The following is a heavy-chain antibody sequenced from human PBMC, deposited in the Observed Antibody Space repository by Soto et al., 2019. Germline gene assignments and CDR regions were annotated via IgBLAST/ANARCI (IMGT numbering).Heavy chain of an antibody. Sequence: GGSLRLSCAASGFTLSSYMMNWVRQAPGQGLEWVSHISGSSIYIHYADSVRSRFTISRDNAKNSVYLQMDSLRVEDTAVYYCAREGALKPFSSWGQGALVTVSS. CDR2: ISGSSIYI. V-gene: IGHV3-21*01. J-gene: IGHJ5*02. CDR1: GFTLSSYM. CDR3: AREGALKPFSS.